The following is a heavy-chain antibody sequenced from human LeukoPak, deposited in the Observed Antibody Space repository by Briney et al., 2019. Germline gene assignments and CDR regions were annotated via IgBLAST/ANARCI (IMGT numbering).Heavy chain of an antibody. D-gene: IGHD4-17*01. Sequence: ASVKVSCKASGYMFTTYYMQWVRQAPGQGLEWMGVIHPGDGKTNYAQEFQARVTITRGTFTRTVNMELSSLSSEDTAVYYCASGDHGDYEAFDIWAKGQWSPSLQ. CDR2: IHPGDGKT. CDR3: ASGDHGDYEAFDI. J-gene: IGHJ3*02. CDR1: GYMFTTYY. V-gene: IGHV1-46*01.